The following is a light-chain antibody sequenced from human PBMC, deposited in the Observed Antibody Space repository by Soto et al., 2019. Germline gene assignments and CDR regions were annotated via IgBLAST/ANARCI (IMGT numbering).Light chain of an antibody. J-gene: IGKJ4*01. V-gene: IGKV3-20*01. CDR1: ESVGSNY. CDR2: GPS. Sequence: VLTQSPGTLSLSPGERATLSCRASESVGSNYLAWYQQKPGQAPRLLVYGPSTRATGIPDRFSGSGSGTEFTLTITRLDPEDFAVYYCQQFSSYPLTFGGGTKVDIK. CDR3: QQFSSYPLT.